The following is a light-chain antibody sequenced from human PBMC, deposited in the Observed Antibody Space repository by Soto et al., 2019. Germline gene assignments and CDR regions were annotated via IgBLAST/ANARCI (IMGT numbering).Light chain of an antibody. CDR2: DAS. J-gene: IGKJ5*01. Sequence: EIVMSQSPATLSVSPGERATLSCRASQSLNRDLAWYQQRPGQSPRLLIYDASNRATGIPARFSGSGSGTDFTLTISSLEPEDFAVYYCQQRSNWPITFGQGTRLEIK. CDR1: QSLNRD. CDR3: QQRSNWPIT. V-gene: IGKV3-11*01.